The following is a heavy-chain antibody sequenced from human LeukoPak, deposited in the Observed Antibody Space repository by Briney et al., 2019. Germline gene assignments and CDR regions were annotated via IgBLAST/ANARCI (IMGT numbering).Heavy chain of an antibody. CDR3: ARGRIVTTRVWFDP. Sequence: PSETLSLTCTVSGGSISSSSYYWGWIRQPPGKGLEWIGSIYYSGSTYYNPSLKSRVTISVDTSKNQFSLKLSSVTAADTAVYYCARGRIVTTRVWFDPWGQGTLVTVSS. CDR2: IYYSGST. J-gene: IGHJ5*02. D-gene: IGHD5-12*01. V-gene: IGHV4-39*01. CDR1: GGSISSSSYY.